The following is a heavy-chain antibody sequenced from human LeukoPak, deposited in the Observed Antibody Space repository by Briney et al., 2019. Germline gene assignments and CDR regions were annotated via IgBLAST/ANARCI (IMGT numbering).Heavy chain of an antibody. J-gene: IGHJ4*02. CDR3: ARLVRYCSSTSCYVVFDY. CDR2: INHSGST. D-gene: IGHD2-2*01. CDR1: GGSFSGYY. Sequence: SETLSLTCAVYGGSFSGYYWSWIRQPPGKGLEWIGEINHSGSTNYNPSLKSRVTISVDTSKNQFSLKLSSVTAADTAVYYCARLVRYCSSTSCYVVFDYWGQGTLVTVSS. V-gene: IGHV4-34*01.